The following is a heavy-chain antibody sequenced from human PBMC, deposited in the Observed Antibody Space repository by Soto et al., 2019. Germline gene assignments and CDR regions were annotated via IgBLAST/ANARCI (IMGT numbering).Heavy chain of an antibody. CDR3: ARWVLTAEKYSSSSGRAFDI. CDR2: IIPIFGTA. D-gene: IGHD6-6*01. J-gene: IGHJ3*02. V-gene: IGHV1-69*01. Sequence: QVQLVQSGAEVKKPGSSVKVSCKASGGTFSSYAISWVRQAPGQGLEWMGGIIPIFGTANYAQKFQGRVTIAADESTSTAYMELSSLRSEDTAVHYCARWVLTAEKYSSSSGRAFDIWGQGTMVTVSS. CDR1: GGTFSSYA.